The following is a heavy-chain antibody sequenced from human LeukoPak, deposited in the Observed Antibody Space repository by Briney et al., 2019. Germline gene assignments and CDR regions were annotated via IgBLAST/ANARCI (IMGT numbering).Heavy chain of an antibody. D-gene: IGHD3-10*01. CDR3: ASLPDRYSGSYPIYYYGMDV. V-gene: IGHV4-34*01. CDR2: INHSGST. J-gene: IGHJ6*02. Sequence: SETLSLTCAVYGGSFSGYYWSWIRQPPGKGLEWIGEINHSGSTNYNPSLKSRVTISVDTSKNQFSLKLSSVTAADTAVCYCASLPDRYSGSYPIYYYGMDVWGQGTTVTVSS. CDR1: GGSFSGYY.